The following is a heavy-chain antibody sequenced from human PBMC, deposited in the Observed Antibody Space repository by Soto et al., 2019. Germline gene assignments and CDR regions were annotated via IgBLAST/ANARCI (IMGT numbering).Heavy chain of an antibody. CDR1: GGSISSGGYY. CDR2: IYYSGST. Sequence: QVQLQESGPGLVKPSQTLSLTCTVSGGSISSGGYYWSWIRQHPGKGLEWIGYIYYSGSTYYNPSLQSRVTISVDTSKTQFSLKLSSVTAADTAVYYCARSSSWTNFDYWGQGTLVTVSS. V-gene: IGHV4-31*03. D-gene: IGHD6-13*01. CDR3: ARSSSWTNFDY. J-gene: IGHJ4*02.